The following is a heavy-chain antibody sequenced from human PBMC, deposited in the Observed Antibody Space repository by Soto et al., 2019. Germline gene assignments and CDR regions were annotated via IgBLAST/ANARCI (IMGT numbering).Heavy chain of an antibody. J-gene: IGHJ6*03. CDR2: INHSGST. CDR1: GGSFSGYY. D-gene: IGHD2-15*01. V-gene: IGHV4-34*01. CDR3: ARGTNCSGGSCYRTLYYYYYVDV. Sequence: PSETLSLTCAVYGGSFSGYYWSWIRQPPGKGLEWIGEINHSGSTNYDPSLKSRVTISVDTSKNQFSLKLSSVTAADTAVYYCARGTNCSGGSCYRTLYYYYYVDVWGKGTTVTVSS.